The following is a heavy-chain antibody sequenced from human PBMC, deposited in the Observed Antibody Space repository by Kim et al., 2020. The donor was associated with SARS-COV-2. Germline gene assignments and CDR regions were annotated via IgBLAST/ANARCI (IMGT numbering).Heavy chain of an antibody. Sequence: TNYNPSRKSRVTISVDTSKNQFSLKLSSVTAADTAVYYCASHIAARPTDYWGQGTLVTVSS. CDR3: ASHIAARPTDY. D-gene: IGHD6-6*01. V-gene: IGHV4-34*01. CDR2: T. J-gene: IGHJ4*02.